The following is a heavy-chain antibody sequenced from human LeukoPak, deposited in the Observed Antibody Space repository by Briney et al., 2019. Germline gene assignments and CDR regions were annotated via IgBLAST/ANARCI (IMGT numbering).Heavy chain of an antibody. J-gene: IGHJ4*02. CDR3: AKYRGYNYDYAIDY. D-gene: IGHD5-18*01. CDR2: IWSVGGAE. V-gene: IGHV3-33*06. Sequence: GGSLRLSCVASGFPFSSYGMHWVRQAPGKGLEWVAVIWSVGGAEYYADSVKGRFTISRDNSKNMLFLQMNSLRAEDTAVYYCAKYRGYNYDYAIDYWGQGTLVTVSS. CDR1: GFPFSSYG.